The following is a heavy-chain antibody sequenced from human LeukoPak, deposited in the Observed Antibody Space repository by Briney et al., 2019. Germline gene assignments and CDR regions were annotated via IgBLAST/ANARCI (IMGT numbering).Heavy chain of an antibody. V-gene: IGHV4-59*12. D-gene: IGHD3-9*01. Sequence: SETLSLTCTVSGGSISSYYWSWIRQPPGKGLEWIGYIYYSGSTNYNPSLKSRVTISVDTSKNQFSLKLSSVTAADTAVSYVXXXXXYDILTGRNWFDPWGQGTLVTVSS. CDR1: GGSISSYY. CDR3: XXXXXYDILTGRNWFDP. CDR2: IYYSGST. J-gene: IGHJ5*02.